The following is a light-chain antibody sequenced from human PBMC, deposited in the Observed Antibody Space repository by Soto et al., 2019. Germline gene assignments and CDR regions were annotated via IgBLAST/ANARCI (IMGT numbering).Light chain of an antibody. V-gene: IGKV3-11*01. CDR2: DAS. CDR1: QSVSSY. Sequence: EIVLTQSPATLSLSPGERATLSCMASQSVSSYLAWYQQKPGQAPRLLIYDASNRATGIPARFSGSGSGTDFTLTISSLEPEDFAVYYCQQRSNWPSFGGGTKVDIK. CDR3: QQRSNWPS. J-gene: IGKJ4*01.